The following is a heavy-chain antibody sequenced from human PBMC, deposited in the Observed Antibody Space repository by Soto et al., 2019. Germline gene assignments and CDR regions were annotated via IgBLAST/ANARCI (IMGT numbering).Heavy chain of an antibody. V-gene: IGHV4-59*08. CDR2: IYYSGST. D-gene: IGHD2-15*01. CDR3: ARHLTYCSAGSCYSDFPYYGMDV. Sequence: SETLSLTCTVSGGSISSYYWTWIRQPPGKGLEWIGYIYYSGSTNYNPSLKSRVTISVDTSKNQFSLKLSSVTAADTAVYYCARHLTYCSAGSCYSDFPYYGMDVWGQGTLVTVSS. J-gene: IGHJ6*02. CDR1: GGSISSYY.